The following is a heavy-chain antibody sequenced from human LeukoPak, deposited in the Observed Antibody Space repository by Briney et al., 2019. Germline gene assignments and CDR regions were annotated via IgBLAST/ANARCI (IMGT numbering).Heavy chain of an antibody. J-gene: IGHJ4*02. D-gene: IGHD6-19*01. CDR3: ARGPSPYSSGWYLRGNYFDY. V-gene: IGHV4-34*01. CDR2: INHSGST. Sequence: SETLSLTCAVYGGSFSGYYWSWIRQPPGKGLEWIGEINHSGSTNYNPSLKSRVTISVDTSKNQFSLQLNSVTPEDTAVYYCARGPSPYSSGWYLRGNYFDYWGQGTLVTVSS. CDR1: GGSFSGYY.